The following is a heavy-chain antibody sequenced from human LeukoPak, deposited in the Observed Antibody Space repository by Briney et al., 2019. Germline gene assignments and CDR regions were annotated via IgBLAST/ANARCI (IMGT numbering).Heavy chain of an antibody. CDR3: ARGRRGDRRDIDY. V-gene: IGHV1-2*02. Sequence: GASVKVSCKASGYTFTGYYMHWVRQAPGQGLEWMGWINPNSGGTNYAQKFQGRVTMTRDTSISTAYMELSRLTSDDTAVYYCARGRRGDRRDIDYWGQGTLVTVSS. D-gene: IGHD7-27*01. J-gene: IGHJ4*02. CDR1: GYTFTGYY. CDR2: INPNSGGT.